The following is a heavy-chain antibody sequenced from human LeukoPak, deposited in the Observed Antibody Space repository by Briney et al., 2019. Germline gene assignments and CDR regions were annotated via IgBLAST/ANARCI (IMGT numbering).Heavy chain of an antibody. J-gene: IGHJ4*02. Sequence: ASVKVSCKVSGYTLTELSMHWVRQAPGKGLEWMGGFDPEDGETIYAQKFQGRVTMTEDTSTDTAYMELSSLRSEDTAVYYCATVPRVTMVRGVPFDYWGQGTLVTVSS. CDR3: ATVPRVTMVRGVPFDY. D-gene: IGHD3-10*01. CDR1: GYTLTELS. V-gene: IGHV1-24*01. CDR2: FDPEDGET.